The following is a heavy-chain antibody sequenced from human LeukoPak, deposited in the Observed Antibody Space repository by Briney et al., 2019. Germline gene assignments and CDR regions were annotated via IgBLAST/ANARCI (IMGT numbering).Heavy chain of an antibody. CDR2: ISSSSSYI. V-gene: IGHV3-21*01. CDR1: GFTFSSYS. D-gene: IGHD6-13*01. CDR3: ARVHGVFDDLYYYYMDV. J-gene: IGHJ6*03. Sequence: GGSLRLSCAASGFTFSSYSMNWVRQAPGKGLEWVSSISSSSSYIYYADSVKGRFTISRDNAKNSLYLQMNSLRAEDTAVYYCARVHGVFDDLYYYYMDVWGKGTTVTISS.